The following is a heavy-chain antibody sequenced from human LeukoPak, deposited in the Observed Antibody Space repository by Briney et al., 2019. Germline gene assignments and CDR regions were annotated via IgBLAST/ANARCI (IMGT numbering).Heavy chain of an antibody. D-gene: IGHD1-1*01. V-gene: IGHV3-30*03. CDR1: KFTFSNYG. CDR2: ISSDGSNK. CDR3: ARWLKRPIDY. Sequence: GGSLRLSCAASKFTFSNYGMHWVRQAPGKGLEWVAVISSDGSNKYYADSVRGRFTISRDNSKNTLYLQMNSLRAEDTAVYYCARWLKRPIDYWGQGTLVTVSS. J-gene: IGHJ4*02.